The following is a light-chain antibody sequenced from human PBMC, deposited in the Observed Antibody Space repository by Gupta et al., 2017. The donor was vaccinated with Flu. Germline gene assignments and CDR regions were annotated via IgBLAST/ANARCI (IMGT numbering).Light chain of an antibody. V-gene: IGKV3-20*01. Sequence: DILSLSPGERATLSCRASQSVNNTYLAWYQQRPGQPPRLLIYGASTRAADIPDRFRGSGSGTDFTLTISRLDPEDFAVYFCQQYGSSPPTFGHGAKVDIK. CDR2: GAS. CDR1: QSVNNTY. J-gene: IGKJ1*01. CDR3: QQYGSSPPT.